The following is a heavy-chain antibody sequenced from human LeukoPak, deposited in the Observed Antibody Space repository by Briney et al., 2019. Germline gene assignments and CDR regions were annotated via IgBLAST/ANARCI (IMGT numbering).Heavy chain of an antibody. Sequence: PGGSLRLSCAASGFTFSSYAMSWVRQAPGKGLEWVSAIGGSGSTTYYADSVKAQFTISRDNSKNTLYLQMNSLRAEDTAVYYCAKDTASSWWYFDLWGRGTLVTVSS. CDR1: GFTFSSYA. D-gene: IGHD5-18*01. J-gene: IGHJ2*01. CDR2: IGGSGSTT. V-gene: IGHV3-23*01. CDR3: AKDTASSWWYFDL.